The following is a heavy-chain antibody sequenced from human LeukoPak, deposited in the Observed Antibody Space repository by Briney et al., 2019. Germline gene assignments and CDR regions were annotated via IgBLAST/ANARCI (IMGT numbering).Heavy chain of an antibody. CDR3: VTNFDPDVD. V-gene: IGHV3-48*01. D-gene: IGHD3-9*01. CDR2: ISSSSTI. J-gene: IGHJ4*02. CDR1: GFTFSSYS. Sequence: GVLRLSCAASGFTFSSYSMNWVRQAPGKGLEWVSYISSSSTIYYADSVKGRFTISRDNAKNSLYLQMNSLRAEDTAVYYCVTNFDPDVDWGQGTLVTVSS.